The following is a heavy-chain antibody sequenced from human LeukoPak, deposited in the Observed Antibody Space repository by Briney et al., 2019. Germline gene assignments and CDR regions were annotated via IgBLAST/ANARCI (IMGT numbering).Heavy chain of an antibody. CDR2: ISYDGSNK. CDR3: AKDGASGTAMVWPFDY. Sequence: PGGSLRLSCAASGFTFSSYGMHWVRQAPGKGLEWVAVISYDGSNKYYADSVKGRFTISRDNSKNTLYLQMNSLRAEDTAVYYCAKDGASGTAMVWPFDYWGQGTLVTVSS. J-gene: IGHJ4*02. CDR1: GFTFSSYG. V-gene: IGHV3-30*18. D-gene: IGHD5-18*01.